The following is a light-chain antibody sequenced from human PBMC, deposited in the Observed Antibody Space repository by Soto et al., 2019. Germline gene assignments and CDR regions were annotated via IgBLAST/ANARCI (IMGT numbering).Light chain of an antibody. CDR2: DAS. CDR3: QQYSTYST. J-gene: IGKJ1*01. V-gene: IGKV1-5*01. CDR1: ESINNW. Sequence: DIQMTQFPSTLSASVGDRVTITCRASESINNWLAWYQQKPGQAPKLLISDASSLGSGVPSRLSGSGSGTEFTLTISSLQPDDFGTYYCQQYSTYSTFGQGTKVEVK.